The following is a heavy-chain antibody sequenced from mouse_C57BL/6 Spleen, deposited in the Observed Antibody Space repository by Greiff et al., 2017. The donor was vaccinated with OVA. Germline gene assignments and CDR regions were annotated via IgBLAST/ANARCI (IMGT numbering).Heavy chain of an antibody. CDR3: ASITTVVATTPNV. V-gene: IGHV5-6*01. J-gene: IGHJ1*03. D-gene: IGHD1-1*01. CDR1: GFTFSSYG. CDR2: ISSGGSYT. Sequence: EVKLMESGGDLVKPGGSLKLSCAASGFTFSSYGMSWVRQTPDKRLEWVATISSGGSYTYYPDSVKGRFTISRDNAKNTLYLQMSSLKSEDTAMYYCASITTVVATTPNVWGTGTTVTVSS.